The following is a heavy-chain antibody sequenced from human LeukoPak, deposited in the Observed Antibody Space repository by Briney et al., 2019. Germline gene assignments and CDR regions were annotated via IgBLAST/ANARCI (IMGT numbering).Heavy chain of an antibody. CDR2: IYYSGST. V-gene: IGHV4-59*01. D-gene: IGHD2-15*01. J-gene: IGHJ4*02. CDR3: ASTPYYCSGGSCYSIPEYYFDY. CDR1: GGSISSYY. Sequence: SETLSLTCTVSGGSISSYYWSWIRQPPGKGLEWIGYIYYSGSTNYNPSLKSRVTISVDTSKNQFSLKLSSVTAADTAVYYCASTPYYCSGGSCYSIPEYYFDYWGQGTLVTVSS.